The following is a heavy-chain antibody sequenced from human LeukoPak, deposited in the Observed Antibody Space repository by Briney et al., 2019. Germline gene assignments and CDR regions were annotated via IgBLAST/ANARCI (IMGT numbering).Heavy chain of an antibody. J-gene: IGHJ4*02. CDR2: ISSSSSYI. CDR1: GFTFSSYS. V-gene: IGHV3-21*01. CDR3: ARDVYYYGSGSPVPYYFDY. D-gene: IGHD3-10*01. Sequence: GGSLRLSCAASGFTFSSYSMNWVRQAPGKGLKWVSSISSSSSYIYYADSVKGRFTISRDNAKNSLYLQMNSLRAEDTAVYYCARDVYYYGSGSPVPYYFDYWGQGTLVTVSS.